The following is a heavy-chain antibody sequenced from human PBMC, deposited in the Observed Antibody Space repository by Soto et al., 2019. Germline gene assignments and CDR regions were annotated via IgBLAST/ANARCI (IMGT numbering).Heavy chain of an antibody. J-gene: IGHJ4*02. V-gene: IGHV1-18*01. D-gene: IGHD5-18*01. Sequence: QVQLVQSGAEVKKPGASVKVSCKASGYTFTSYGISWVRQAPGQGLEWMGWISAYNGNTNYTQKLQGRVTMTTDTSTSKAYMELRSLRSDDTAVYYCASSLLVGYGLEGESDWGQGTLVTVSS. CDR3: ASSLLVGYGLEGESD. CDR1: GYTFTSYG. CDR2: ISAYNGNT.